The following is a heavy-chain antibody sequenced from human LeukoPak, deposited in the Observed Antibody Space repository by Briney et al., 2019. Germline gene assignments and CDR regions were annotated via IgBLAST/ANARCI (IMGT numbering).Heavy chain of an antibody. D-gene: IGHD1-26*01. CDR1: GFTFSSYA. V-gene: IGHV3-23*01. J-gene: IGHJ4*02. CDR2: ISGSGDNT. CDR3: TRDPSNSGSYSRLDY. Sequence: GGSLRLSCTASGFTFSSYAMSWVRQAPGKGLEWVSVISGSGDNTYYADSVKGRFTISRDNAKNSLYLQMNSLRAEDTALYYCTRDPSNSGSYSRLDYWGQGTLVTVSS.